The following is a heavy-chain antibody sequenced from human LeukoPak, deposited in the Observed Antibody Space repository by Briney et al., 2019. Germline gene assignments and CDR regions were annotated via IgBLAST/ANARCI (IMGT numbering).Heavy chain of an antibody. J-gene: IGHJ3*02. D-gene: IGHD4-17*01. CDR3: ARAPQGHDYGDFLEHAFDI. CDR2: IIPILGIA. V-gene: IGHV1-69*04. Sequence: SVKVSCKASGGTFSSYAISWVRQAPGQGLEWMGRIIPILGIANYAQKFQGRVTITADKSTSTAYMELSGLRSEDTAVYYCARAPQGHDYGDFLEHAFDIWGQGTMVTVSS. CDR1: GGTFSSYA.